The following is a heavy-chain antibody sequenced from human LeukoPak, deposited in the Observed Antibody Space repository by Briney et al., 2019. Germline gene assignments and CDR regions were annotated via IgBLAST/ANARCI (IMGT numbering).Heavy chain of an antibody. CDR2: ISWNSGSI. Sequence: GRSLRLSCAASGFTFDDYAMHWVRQAPGKGLEWVSGISWNSGSIGYADSVKGRFTISRDNAKNSLYLQVNSLRAEDTALYYCAKDIGYLRKGSGSYYNGPDYWGQGTLVTVSS. D-gene: IGHD3-10*01. J-gene: IGHJ4*02. V-gene: IGHV3-9*01. CDR1: GFTFDDYA. CDR3: AKDIGYLRKGSGSYYNGPDY.